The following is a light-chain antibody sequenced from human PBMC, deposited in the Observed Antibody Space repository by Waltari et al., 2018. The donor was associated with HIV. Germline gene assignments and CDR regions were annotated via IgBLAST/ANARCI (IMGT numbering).Light chain of an antibody. CDR2: ENH. J-gene: IGLJ2*01. Sequence: QSVLTQPPSVSAAPGQKVTLPCSGSTSPIGENFVSWYQHLPGTAPRLLIYENHHRPSGTPDRFSGSKSGTSATLGITGLQAGDEAVYFCGTWDNSLSAGVFGGGTRLTVL. V-gene: IGLV1-51*02. CDR1: TSPIGENF. CDR3: GTWDNSLSAGV.